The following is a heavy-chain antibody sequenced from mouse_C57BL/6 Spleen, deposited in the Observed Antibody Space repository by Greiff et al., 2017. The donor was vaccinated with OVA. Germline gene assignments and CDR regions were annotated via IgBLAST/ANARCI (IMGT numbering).Heavy chain of an antibody. CDR2: IDPSDSYT. Sequence: QVQLQQSGAELVKPGASVKLSCKASGYTFTSYWMQWVKQRPGQGLEWIGEIDPSDSYTNYNQKFKGKATVTVDTSSSTAYMQLSSLTSENSAVYYCARRNYGCWGKSTTLTVSS. CDR3: ARRNYGC. V-gene: IGHV1-50*01. CDR1: GYTFTSYW. J-gene: IGHJ2*01.